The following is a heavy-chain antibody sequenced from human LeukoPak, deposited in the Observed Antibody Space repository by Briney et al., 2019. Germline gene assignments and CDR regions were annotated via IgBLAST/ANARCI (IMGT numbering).Heavy chain of an antibody. Sequence: PGGSLRLSCAASGFTFSSYAMSWVRQAPGKGLEWVSAISGSGGSTYYADSVKGRFTTSRDNSKNTLYLQMNSLRAEDTAVYYCARVLTIFGVEEYYYMDVWGKGTTVTVSS. V-gene: IGHV3-23*01. D-gene: IGHD3-3*01. J-gene: IGHJ6*03. CDR1: GFTFSSYA. CDR3: ARVLTIFGVEEYYYMDV. CDR2: ISGSGGST.